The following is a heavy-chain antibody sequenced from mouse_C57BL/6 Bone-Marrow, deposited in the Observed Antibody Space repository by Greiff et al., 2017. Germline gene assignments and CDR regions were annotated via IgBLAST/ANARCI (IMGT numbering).Heavy chain of an antibody. CDR1: GYTFTSYD. V-gene: IGHV1-85*01. D-gene: IGHD2-4*01. CDR3: ARWDDNDAETVDY. J-gene: IGHJ2*01. CDR2: IYPRDGST. Sequence: VQLVESGPELVKPGASVKLSCKASGYTFTSYDINWVKQRPGQGLEWIGWIYPRDGSTKYNEKFKGKATLTVDTSSSTADMALHSLTSEDSAVYVCARWDDNDAETVDYGGQGTTLTGTS.